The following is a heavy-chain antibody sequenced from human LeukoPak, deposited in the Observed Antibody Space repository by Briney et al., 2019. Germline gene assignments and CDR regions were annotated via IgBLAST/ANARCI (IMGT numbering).Heavy chain of an antibody. CDR2: ISGSGGST. CDR3: ARVVREDFDY. Sequence: GGSLRLSCAASGFTFSSYAMSWLRQAPGKGLQWVSAISGSGGSTYYADSVKGRFTSARDNSKNTLYLQMNSLRAEDTAVYYCARVVREDFDYWGQGTLVTVSS. CDR1: GFTFSSYA. J-gene: IGHJ4*02. V-gene: IGHV3-23*01. D-gene: IGHD3-10*01.